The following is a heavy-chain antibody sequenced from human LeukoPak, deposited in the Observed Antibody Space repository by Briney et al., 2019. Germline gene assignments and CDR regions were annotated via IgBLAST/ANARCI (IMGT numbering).Heavy chain of an antibody. V-gene: IGHV3-49*02. CDR2: IRSKAYGGTT. CDR3: TIDYYDSSGYYYNDAFDI. D-gene: IGHD3-22*01. Sequence: WIRQAPGKGLEWVGFIRSKAYGGTTEYAASVKGRFTISRDDSKSIAYLQMNSLKTEDTAVYYCTIDYYDSSGYYYNDAFDIWGQGTMVTVSS. J-gene: IGHJ3*02.